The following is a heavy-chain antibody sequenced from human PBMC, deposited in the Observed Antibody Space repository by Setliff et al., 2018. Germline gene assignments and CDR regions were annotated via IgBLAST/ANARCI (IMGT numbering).Heavy chain of an antibody. V-gene: IGHV1-69*13. J-gene: IGHJ5*02. CDR1: GGTFSSYA. D-gene: IGHD3-3*01. CDR3: ARGYRGYYNFWSGSQGANWFDP. CDR2: IIPIFGTA. Sequence: SVKVSCKASGGTFSSYAISWVRQAPGQGLEWMGGIIPIFGTANYAQKFQGRVTITADDSTSTAYMELSSLRSEDTALYYCARGYRGYYNFWSGSQGANWFDPWGQGTLVTVSS.